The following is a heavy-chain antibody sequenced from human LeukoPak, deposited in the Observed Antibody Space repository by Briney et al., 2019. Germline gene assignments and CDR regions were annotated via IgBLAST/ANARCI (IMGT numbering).Heavy chain of an antibody. CDR3: ARGPLRANWGSFDY. CDR1: GYTFTGYY. J-gene: IGHJ4*02. V-gene: IGHV1-2*02. D-gene: IGHD7-27*01. Sequence: ASVKVSCKASGYTFTGYYMHWVRQAPGQGLGWMGWINPNSGGTNYAQKFQGRVTMTRDTSISTAYMELSRLRSDDTAVYYCARGPLRANWGSFDYWGQGTLVTVSS. CDR2: INPNSGGT.